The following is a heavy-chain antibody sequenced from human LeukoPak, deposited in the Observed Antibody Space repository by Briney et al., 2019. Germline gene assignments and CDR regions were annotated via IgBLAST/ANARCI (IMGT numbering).Heavy chain of an antibody. J-gene: IGHJ2*01. CDR2: IYSGGAT. CDR1: GFTVSSNY. V-gene: IGHV3-53*01. Sequence: PGGSLRLSCSASGFTVSSNYMHWVRQAPGKGLEWVSMIYSGGATYYADSVRGRFTISRDNSMNMLHLQMNSLRVEDTAVYYCGRATKAVADFDLWGRGALVTVSS. D-gene: IGHD6-19*01. CDR3: GRATKAVADFDL.